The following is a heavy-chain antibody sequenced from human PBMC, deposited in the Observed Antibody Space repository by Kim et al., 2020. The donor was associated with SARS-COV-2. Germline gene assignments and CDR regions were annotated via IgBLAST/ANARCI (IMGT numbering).Heavy chain of an antibody. CDR2: INSDGSST. CDR3: ARDRRDVWGSSPLDP. J-gene: IGHJ5*02. D-gene: IGHD3-16*01. V-gene: IGHV3-74*01. CDR1: GFTFSSYW. Sequence: GGSLRLSCAASGFTFSSYWMHWVRQAPGKGLVWVSRINSDGSSTSYADSVKGRFTISRDNAKNTLYLQMNSLRAEDTAVYYCARDRRDVWGSSPLDPWGQGTLVTVSS.